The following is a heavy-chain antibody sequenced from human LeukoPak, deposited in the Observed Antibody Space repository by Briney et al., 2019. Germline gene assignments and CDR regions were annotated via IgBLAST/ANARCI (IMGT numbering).Heavy chain of an antibody. CDR2: IRYDGSNK. V-gene: IGHV3-30*02. Sequence: GGSLRLSCAASGFTFSSYGMHWVRQAPGKGLEWVAFIRYDGSNKYYADSVKGRFTISRDNSKNTLYLQMNSLRAEDTAVYYCAITIFGMVTVAFDIWGQGTMVTVSS. CDR3: AITIFGMVTVAFDI. D-gene: IGHD3-3*01. J-gene: IGHJ3*02. CDR1: GFTFSSYG.